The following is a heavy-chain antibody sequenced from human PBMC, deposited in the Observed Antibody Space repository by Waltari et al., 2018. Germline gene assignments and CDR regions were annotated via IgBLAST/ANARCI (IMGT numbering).Heavy chain of an antibody. J-gene: IGHJ4*02. D-gene: IGHD2-2*01. V-gene: IGHV3-23*01. CDR1: GFTLSTYA. Sequence: EVQLLESGGGLVQPGGSLRLSCAASGFTLSTYAMSWVRQAPGKGRGWVSTIYLRGGNTFYEASVKGRFTISGDNSRNTLYLEMNSLRAEDTAVYYCAKELTRNCFDAWGQGTLVTVSS. CDR2: IYLRGGNT. CDR3: AKELTRNCFDA.